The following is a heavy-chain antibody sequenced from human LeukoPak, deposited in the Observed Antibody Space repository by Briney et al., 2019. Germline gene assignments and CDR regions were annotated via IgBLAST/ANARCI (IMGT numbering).Heavy chain of an antibody. D-gene: IGHD1-14*01. CDR1: GFTFSSCE. CDR2: ISSSGSTI. J-gene: IGHJ4*02. V-gene: IGHV3-48*03. CDR3: ASSLIITSQNIVHYFDY. Sequence: PGGSLRLSCAASGFTFSSCEMSWVRQAPGKGLEWVSYISSSGSTIYYADSAKGRFTISRDNAKNSLYLQMNSLRAEDTAVYYCASSLIITSQNIVHYFDYWGQGTLVTVSS.